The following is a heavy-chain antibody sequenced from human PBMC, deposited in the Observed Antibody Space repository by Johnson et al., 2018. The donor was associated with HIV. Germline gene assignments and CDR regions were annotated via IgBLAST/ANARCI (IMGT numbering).Heavy chain of an antibody. CDR2: IQSEVDDVTT. V-gene: IGHV3-15*01. CDR1: GFSFNNAW. D-gene: IGHD7-27*01. J-gene: IGHJ3*02. CDR3: TTDGGLGSFDI. Sequence: VQLVESGGGVVQPGRSLRLSCAASGFSFNNAWMSWVRQAPGRGLEWVGRIQSEVDDVTTDYAAPVKGRFAISRDDSKHMLYLQMNSLKTEDTAVYYCTTDGGLGSFDIWGQGTMVAVSS.